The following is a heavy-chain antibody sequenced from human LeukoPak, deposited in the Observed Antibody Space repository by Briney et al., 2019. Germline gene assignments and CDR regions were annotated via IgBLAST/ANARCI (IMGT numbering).Heavy chain of an antibody. CDR1: GGTFSSYA. CDR3: AREGQGYCSSTSCDDAFDI. V-gene: IGHV1-69*05. Sequence: SVKVSCKASGGTFSSYAISWVRQAPGQGLEWMGGIIPVFGTANYAQKFQGRVTITTDESTSTAYMELSSLRSEDTAVYYCAREGQGYCSSTSCDDAFDIWGQGTMVTVSS. D-gene: IGHD2-2*01. CDR2: IIPVFGTA. J-gene: IGHJ3*02.